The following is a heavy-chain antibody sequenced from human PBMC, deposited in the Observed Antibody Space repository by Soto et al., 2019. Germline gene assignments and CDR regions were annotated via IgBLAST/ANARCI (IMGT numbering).Heavy chain of an antibody. D-gene: IGHD6-19*01. V-gene: IGHV4-59*08. CDR3: GSSGNSPIAVAGFDY. CDR2: IYYSGST. CDR1: GGSISSYY. J-gene: IGHJ4*02. Sequence: PSETLSLTCTVSGGSISSYYWSWIRQPPGKGLEWIGYIYYSGSTNYNPSLKSRVTISVDTSKNQFSLKLSSVTAADTAVYYCGSSGNSPIAVAGFDYWGQGTLVTVSS.